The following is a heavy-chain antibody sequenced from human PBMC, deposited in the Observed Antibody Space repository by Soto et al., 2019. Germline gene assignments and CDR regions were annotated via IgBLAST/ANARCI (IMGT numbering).Heavy chain of an antibody. CDR3: ASGTVTTERDAFDI. Sequence: ASVKVSCKDARYTFTSYGISRLRQAPGQGLEWMGWISAYNGNTNYAQKLQGRVTMTTDTSTSTAYMELRSLRSDDTAVYYCASGTVTTERDAFDIWGQGTMVTVSS. J-gene: IGHJ3*02. V-gene: IGHV1-18*01. CDR2: ISAYNGNT. CDR1: RYTFTSYG. D-gene: IGHD4-17*01.